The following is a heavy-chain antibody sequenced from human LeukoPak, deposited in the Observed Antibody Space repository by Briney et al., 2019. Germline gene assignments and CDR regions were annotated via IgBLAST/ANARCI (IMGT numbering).Heavy chain of an antibody. V-gene: IGHV1-2*02. D-gene: IGHD5-18*01. Sequence: GASVKVSCKASGYTFTGYYMHWVRQAPGQGLEWMGWINPNSGGTNYAQKFQGRVTMTRDTSISTAYMELSRLRSDDTAVYYCARDPGYSYGYGVYMDVWGKGTTVTVSS. CDR2: INPNSGGT. CDR3: ARDPGYSYGYGVYMDV. CDR1: GYTFTGYY. J-gene: IGHJ6*03.